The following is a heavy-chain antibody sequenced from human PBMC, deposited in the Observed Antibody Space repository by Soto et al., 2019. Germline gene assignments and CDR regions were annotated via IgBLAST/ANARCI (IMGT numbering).Heavy chain of an antibody. CDR1: GGSIISGY. CDR2: ISYSGNT. V-gene: IGHV4-59*01. J-gene: IGHJ4*02. CDR3: AGLRGYAGSPIDY. Sequence: SETLSLTCTVSGGSIISGYWSWIRQPPGKGLEWIGYISYSGNTNYNPSLKGRVTMSVDTPKNQFSLRLSSVTTADTAVYYCAGLRGYAGSPIDYWGQGTLVTVSS. D-gene: IGHD2-15*01.